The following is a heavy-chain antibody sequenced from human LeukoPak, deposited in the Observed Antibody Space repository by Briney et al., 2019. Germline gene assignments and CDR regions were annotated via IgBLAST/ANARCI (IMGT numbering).Heavy chain of an antibody. D-gene: IGHD3-22*01. CDR2: ISGSGGSA. Sequence: GGSLRLSCAASGFTFSSYAMSWVRQAPGKGLEWVSAISGSGGSAYYADSVKGRFTISRDNSKNTLYLQMNSLRAEDTAVYYCANRPDYYDSSGRTPDYWGQGTLVTVSS. J-gene: IGHJ4*02. CDR3: ANRPDYYDSSGRTPDY. V-gene: IGHV3-23*01. CDR1: GFTFSSYA.